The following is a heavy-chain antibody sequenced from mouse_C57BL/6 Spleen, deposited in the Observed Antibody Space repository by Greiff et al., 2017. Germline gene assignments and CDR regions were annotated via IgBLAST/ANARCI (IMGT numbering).Heavy chain of an antibody. CDR2: IYPGDGDT. J-gene: IGHJ2*01. CDR3: ARKGEDNYFDY. CDR1: GYAFSSYW. Sequence: QVQLQQSGAELVKPGASVKISCKASGYAFSSYWMNWVKQRPGQGLEWIGQIYPGDGDTNYNGKFKGKATLTADKSSSTAYLQLSSLTSEDSAVYFCARKGEDNYFDYWGQGTTLTVSS. V-gene: IGHV1-80*01.